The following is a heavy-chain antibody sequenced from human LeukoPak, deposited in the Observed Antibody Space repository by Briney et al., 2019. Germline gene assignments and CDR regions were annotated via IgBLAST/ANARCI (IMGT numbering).Heavy chain of an antibody. CDR3: VRESVRDYYFDY. D-gene: IGHD3-10*02. CDR2: IRSKALYGTS. J-gene: IGHJ4*02. V-gene: IGHV3-49*04. Sequence: GGSLRLSCTGSGFRFGGYALSWVRQAPGKGLEWVGFIRSKALYGTSEYAASVEGRFTISRDDSNNIAYLLMNSLKTEDTAVYFCVRESVRDYYFDYWGQGILVTVSS. CDR1: GFRFGGYA.